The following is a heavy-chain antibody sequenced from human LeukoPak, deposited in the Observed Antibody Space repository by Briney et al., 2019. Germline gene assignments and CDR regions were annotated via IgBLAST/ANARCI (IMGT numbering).Heavy chain of an antibody. D-gene: IGHD6-6*01. V-gene: IGHV3-30*04. CDR1: GLTFSSYA. CDR2: ISYDGSNK. Sequence: GGSLRLSCAASGLTFSSYATHSVRQAPGKGLEWVAVISYDGSNKYYADSVKGRFTISRDNSKNSLYLQMNSLRAEDTAVYYCARSSIAGDSPRGNWFYPWGQGTLVTVSS. J-gene: IGHJ5*02. CDR3: ARSSIAGDSPRGNWFYP.